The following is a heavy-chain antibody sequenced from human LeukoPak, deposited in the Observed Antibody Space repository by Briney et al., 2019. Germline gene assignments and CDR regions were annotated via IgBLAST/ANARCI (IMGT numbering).Heavy chain of an antibody. Sequence: GESLKISCKGSGYSFTSYWIGWVRQMPGKGLEWMGIIYPGDSDTRYSPPFQGQVTISADKSISTAYLQWSSLKASDTAMYYCARHRGSGSYYRPGMDVWGQGTTVTVSS. CDR2: IYPGDSDT. V-gene: IGHV5-51*01. CDR3: ARHRGSGSYYRPGMDV. CDR1: GYSFTSYW. J-gene: IGHJ6*02. D-gene: IGHD3-10*01.